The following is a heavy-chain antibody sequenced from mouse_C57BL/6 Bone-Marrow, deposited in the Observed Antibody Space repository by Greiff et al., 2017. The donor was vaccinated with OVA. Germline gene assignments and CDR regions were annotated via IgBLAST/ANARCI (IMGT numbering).Heavy chain of an antibody. V-gene: IGHV5-4*01. D-gene: IGHD4-1*01. CDR2: ISDVGSYT. CDR1: GFTFSSYA. J-gene: IGHJ1*03. Sequence: EVQRVESGGGLVKPGGSLKLSCAASGFTFSSYAMSWVRQTPEKRLEWVATISDVGSYTYYPDNVKGRFTISRDNAKNNLYLQLSHLKSEDTSMYFCARVRGSGGYFAVGGTGTTATVSS. CDR3: ARVRGSGGYFAV.